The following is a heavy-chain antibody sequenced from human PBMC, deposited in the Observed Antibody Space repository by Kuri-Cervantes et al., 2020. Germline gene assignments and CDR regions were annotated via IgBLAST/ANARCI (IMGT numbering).Heavy chain of an antibody. Sequence: ASVKVSCKASGYTFTSYGISWVRQAPGQGLEWMGWISAYNGNTNYAQKLQGRVTMTTDTSTSTAYMELRSLRSDDTAVYYCARDTRPYYYDSNAFDTWGQGTMVTVSS. V-gene: IGHV1-18*01. D-gene: IGHD3-22*01. J-gene: IGHJ3*02. CDR2: ISAYNGNT. CDR1: GYTFTSYG. CDR3: ARDTRPYYYDSNAFDT.